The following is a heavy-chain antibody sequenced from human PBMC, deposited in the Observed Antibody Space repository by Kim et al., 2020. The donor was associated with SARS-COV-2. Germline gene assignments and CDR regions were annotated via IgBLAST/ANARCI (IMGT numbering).Heavy chain of an antibody. Sequence: SPSFQGQVTISADKSISTAYLQWSSLKASDTAMYYCARHGGQLAYYGMDVWGQGTTVTVSS. V-gene: IGHV5-51*01. CDR3: ARHGGQLAYYGMDV. D-gene: IGHD6-13*01. J-gene: IGHJ6*02.